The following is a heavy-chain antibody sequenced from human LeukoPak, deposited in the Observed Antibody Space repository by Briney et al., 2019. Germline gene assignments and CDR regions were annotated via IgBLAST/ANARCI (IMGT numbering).Heavy chain of an antibody. D-gene: IGHD6-19*01. J-gene: IGHJ4*02. V-gene: IGHV3-7*01. CDR2: IKQDGSEK. Sequence: GGSLRLSCAASGFTFSSYAMSWVRQAPGKGLEWVANIKQDGSEKYYVDSVKGRFTISRDNAKNSLYLQMNSLRAEDTAVYYCARDAVASDYWGQGTLVTVSS. CDR3: ARDAVASDY. CDR1: GFTFSSYA.